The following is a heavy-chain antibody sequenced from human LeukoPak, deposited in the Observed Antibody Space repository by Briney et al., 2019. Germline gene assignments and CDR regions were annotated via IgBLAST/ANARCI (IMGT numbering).Heavy chain of an antibody. J-gene: IGHJ5*02. CDR1: GGSFSGYY. V-gene: IGHV4-34*01. CDR3: ARGGGYNWFDP. Sequence: SETLSLTCAVYGGSFSGYYWSWIRQPPGKGLEWIGEINHSGSTNYNPSLKSRVTISVDTSKNQFSLKLSSMTAADTAVYYCARGGGYNWFDPWGQGTLVTVSS. CDR2: INHSGST.